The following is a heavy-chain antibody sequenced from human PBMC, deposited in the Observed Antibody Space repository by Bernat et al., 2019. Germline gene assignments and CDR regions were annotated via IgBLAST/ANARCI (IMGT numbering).Heavy chain of an antibody. V-gene: IGHV3-11*05. J-gene: IGHJ4*02. Sequence: VQLVESGGGLVQPGGSLRLSCAASGFTFSDYYMSWIRQAPGKGLEWVSYISSSSSYTNYADSVKGRFTISRDNAKNSLYLQMNSLRAEDTAVYYCARDLTYYGSGSYYLGWGQGTLVTVSS. CDR1: GFTFSDYY. CDR2: ISSSSSYT. CDR3: ARDLTYYGSGSYYLG. D-gene: IGHD3-10*01.